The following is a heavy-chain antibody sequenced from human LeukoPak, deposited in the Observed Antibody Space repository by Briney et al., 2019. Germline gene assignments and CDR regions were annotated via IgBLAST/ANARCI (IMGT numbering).Heavy chain of an antibody. CDR1: GYSFTSYW. D-gene: IGHD2-2*01. CDR3: ARSCTSTSCYLTDAFDI. V-gene: IGHV5-51*01. Sequence: GESLKISCKGSGYSFTSYWIGWVRQMPGKGLEWRGIIYPGDSDTRHSPSFQGQVTISADKSISTAYLQWSSLKASDTAMYYCARSCTSTSCYLTDAFDIWGQGTMVTVSS. CDR2: IYPGDSDT. J-gene: IGHJ3*02.